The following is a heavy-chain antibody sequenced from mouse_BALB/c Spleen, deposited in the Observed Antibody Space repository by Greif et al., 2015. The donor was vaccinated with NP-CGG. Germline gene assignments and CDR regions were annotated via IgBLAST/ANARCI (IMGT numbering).Heavy chain of an antibody. CDR1: GYAFSSYW. D-gene: IGHD4-1*01. J-gene: IGHJ2*01. CDR2: IYPGDGDT. Sequence: VKVVDSGAELVRPGSSVKISCKASGYAFSSYWMNWVKQRPGQGLEWIGQIYPGDGDTNYNGKFKGKATLTADKSSSTAYMQLSSRTSEDSAVYFCARGWDGYFDYWGQGTTLTVSS. V-gene: IGHV1-80*01. CDR3: ARGWDGYFDY.